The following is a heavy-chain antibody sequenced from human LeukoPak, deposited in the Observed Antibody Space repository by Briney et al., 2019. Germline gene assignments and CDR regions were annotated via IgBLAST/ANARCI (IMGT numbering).Heavy chain of an antibody. CDR3: AKDRVGARYYFDY. J-gene: IGHJ4*02. CDR1: GFTFSSHG. D-gene: IGHD1-26*01. CDR2: ISTSGVDT. V-gene: IGHV3-23*01. Sequence: GGTLRLSCAASGFTFSSHGMTWVRQAPGKGLEWVSSISTSGVDTYYADSVEGRFTISRDNSKNTLYLQMNSLRAEDTAVYYCAKDRVGARYYFDYWGQGTLVTVSS.